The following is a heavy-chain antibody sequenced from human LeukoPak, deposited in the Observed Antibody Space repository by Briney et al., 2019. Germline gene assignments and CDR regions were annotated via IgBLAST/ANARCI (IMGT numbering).Heavy chain of an antibody. V-gene: IGHV3-21*01. CDR3: ARQWFSTIFGVVTTHDAFDI. CDR2: ISSSSSYI. CDR1: GFTFSSYS. Sequence: GGSLRLSCAASGFTFSSYSMNWVRQAPGKGLEWVSSISSSSSYIYYADSVKGRFTIARDNAKNSLYLQMNSLRAEDTAVYYCARQWFSTIFGVVTTHDAFDIWGQGTMVTVSS. D-gene: IGHD3-3*01. J-gene: IGHJ3*02.